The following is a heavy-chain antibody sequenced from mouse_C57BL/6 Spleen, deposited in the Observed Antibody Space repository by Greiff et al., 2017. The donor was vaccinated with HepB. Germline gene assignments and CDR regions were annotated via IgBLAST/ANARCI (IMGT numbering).Heavy chain of an antibody. J-gene: IGHJ3*01. CDR1: GFTFSSYA. CDR3: ATNYYGSSSWFAY. Sequence: EVHLVESGGGLVKPGGSLKLSCAASGFTFSSYAMSWVRQTPEKRLEWVATISDGGSYTYYPDNVKGRFTISRDNAKNNLYLQMSHLKSEDTAMYYCATNYYGSSSWFAYWGQGTLVTVSA. V-gene: IGHV5-4*01. CDR2: ISDGGSYT. D-gene: IGHD1-1*01.